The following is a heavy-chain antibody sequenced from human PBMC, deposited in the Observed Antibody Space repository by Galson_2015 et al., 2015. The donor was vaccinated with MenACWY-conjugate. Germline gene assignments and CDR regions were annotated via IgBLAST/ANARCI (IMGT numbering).Heavy chain of an antibody. CDR3: ARDRKEPTVFLPSNWFDP. CDR1: GFTFGSYW. V-gene: IGHV3-74*01. J-gene: IGHJ5*02. Sequence: SLRLSCAASGFTFGSYWMHWVRHGPGKGLVWVSRIDRAGSSTTYADSVKGRFTISRDNAKNTLYLQLNSLRAEDTAVYYCARDRKEPTVFLPSNWFDPWGQGTQVIVSS. D-gene: IGHD4-11*01. CDR2: IDRAGSST.